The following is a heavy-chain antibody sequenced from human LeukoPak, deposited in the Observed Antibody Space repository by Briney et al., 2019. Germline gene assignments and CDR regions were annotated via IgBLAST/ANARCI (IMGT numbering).Heavy chain of an antibody. CDR1: GYTFTDYY. CDR3: ARGPYSSGWYGLDF. CDR2: INPTSGAT. Sequence: ASVKVSCKASGYTFTDYYMHWVRQAPGQGLDWVGWINPTSGATNYAQKFQGRVTMTRDTSNNTSYMELSRLRSDDTAVYYCARGPYSSGWYGLDFWGQGTLVTVSS. J-gene: IGHJ4*02. V-gene: IGHV1-2*02. D-gene: IGHD6-19*01.